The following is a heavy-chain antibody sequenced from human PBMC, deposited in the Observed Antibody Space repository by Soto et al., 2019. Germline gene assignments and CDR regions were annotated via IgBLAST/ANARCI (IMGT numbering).Heavy chain of an antibody. CDR3: ANRGHCSSTSCRIPGYYYYYMDV. CDR2: ISYDGSNK. Sequence: QVQLVESGGGVVQPGRSLRLSCAASGFTFSGYGMHWVRQAPGKGLEWVAVISYDGSNKYYADSVKGRFTISRDNSKNTLYLQMNSLRAEDTAVYYCANRGHCSSTSCRIPGYYYYYMDVWGKGTTVTVSS. J-gene: IGHJ6*03. V-gene: IGHV3-30*18. CDR1: GFTFSGYG. D-gene: IGHD2-2*01.